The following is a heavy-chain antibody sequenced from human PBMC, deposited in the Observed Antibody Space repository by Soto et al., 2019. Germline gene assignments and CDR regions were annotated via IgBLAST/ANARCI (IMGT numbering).Heavy chain of an antibody. CDR3: MRGHGASASGTGVY. CDR2: ITDAVKIT. V-gene: IGHV3-74*01. J-gene: IGHJ4*02. Sequence: GGSLRLSCEASGFVFQMYYMHWVRQVPGKGLEWVSPITDAVKITAYAHSVKDRITISRDNAKDTLYLQLDNLRGDDTVLYYCMRGHGASASGTGVYWGQGTQVTVSS. D-gene: IGHD1-26*01. CDR1: GFVFQMYY.